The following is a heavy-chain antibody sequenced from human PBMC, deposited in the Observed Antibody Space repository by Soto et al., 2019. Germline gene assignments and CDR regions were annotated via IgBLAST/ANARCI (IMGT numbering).Heavy chain of an antibody. CDR3: AKGHYYYDSSGYRHFDY. D-gene: IGHD3-22*01. Sequence: ESGGGLVQPGGSLRLSCAASGFTFSNYAMSWVRQAPGKGLEWVSTLRIGGSITYYADSVKGRFTVSRDNSKNTLYLLMNGLRAEDTAVYYCAKGHYYYDSSGYRHFDYWGQGTLVTVSS. V-gene: IGHV3-23*01. CDR2: LRIGGSIT. CDR1: GFTFSNYA. J-gene: IGHJ4*02.